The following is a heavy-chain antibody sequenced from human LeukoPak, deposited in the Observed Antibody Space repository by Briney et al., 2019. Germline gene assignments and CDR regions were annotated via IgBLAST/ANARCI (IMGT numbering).Heavy chain of an antibody. CDR2: IVVGSGNT. V-gene: IGHV1-58*01. J-gene: IGHJ4*02. D-gene: IGHD6-19*01. CDR1: GFTFTSSA. Sequence: AGGSLRLSCAASGFTFTSSAVQWVRQARGQRLEWIGWIVVGSGNTNYAQKFQERVTITKDMSTSTAYMELSSLRSEDTAVYYCAAAPPRGSGWYFDYWGQGTLVTVSS. CDR3: AAAPPRGSGWYFDY.